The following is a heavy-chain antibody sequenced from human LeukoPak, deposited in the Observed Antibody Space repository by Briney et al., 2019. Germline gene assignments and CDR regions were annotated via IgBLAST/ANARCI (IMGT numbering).Heavy chain of an antibody. CDR2: ISSSSSYI. J-gene: IGHJ4*02. CDR1: GFTFSSYS. D-gene: IGHD6-13*01. V-gene: IGHV3-21*01. CDR3: ARFAGNPTHFDY. Sequence: GGSLRLSCAASGFTFSSYSMNWVRQAPGKGLEWVSSISSSSSYIYYADSVKGRFTISRDNAKNSLYLQMNSLSAEDTAVYYCARFAGNPTHFDYWGQGTLVTVSS.